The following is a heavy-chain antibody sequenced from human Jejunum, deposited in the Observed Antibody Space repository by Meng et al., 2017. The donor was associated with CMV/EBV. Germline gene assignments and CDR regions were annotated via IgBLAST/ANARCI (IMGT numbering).Heavy chain of an antibody. CDR1: FSDHY. D-gene: IGHD3-22*01. J-gene: IGHJ4*02. CDR2: TRNKAKSYTT. V-gene: IGHV3-72*01. CDR3: ATARPDSSGHYYFDY. Sequence: FSDHYMAWVRQAPGKGLEWVGRTRNKAKSYTTEYAASVKGRFTVSRDDSKNSLYLQMNSLKTEDTAVYYCATARPDSSGHYYFDYWGQGTRVTVSS.